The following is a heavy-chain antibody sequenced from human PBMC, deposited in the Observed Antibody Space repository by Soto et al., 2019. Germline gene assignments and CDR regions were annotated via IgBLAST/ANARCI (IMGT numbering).Heavy chain of an antibody. CDR3: ASRDPGTSVDY. CDR1: GGSFTSNNW. V-gene: IGHV4-4*02. J-gene: IGHJ4*02. Sequence: QVQLQESGPGLVKPSGTLSLTCAVSGGSFTSNNWWTWVRQPPGQGLEWIGEIYRTGSTNYNPSHKSRVTRSLDKSENQFSLKVTSLTAADTAVYYCASRDPGTSVDYWGQGTLVTVSS. D-gene: IGHD1-7*01. CDR2: IYRTGST.